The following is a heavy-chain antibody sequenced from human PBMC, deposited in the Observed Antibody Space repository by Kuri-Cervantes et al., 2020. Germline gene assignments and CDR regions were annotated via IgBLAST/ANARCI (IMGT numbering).Heavy chain of an antibody. V-gene: IGHV4-39*07. Sequence: SETLSLTCTVSGGSISSSGYCWGWIRQPPGKGLEWIGNIYYSGSTYYNPSLKSRVTISVDTSKNQFSLKLSSVTAADTSVYYCARASRGYNYGRPFDYWGQGTLVTVSS. D-gene: IGHD5-18*01. CDR2: IYYSGST. CDR3: ARASRGYNYGRPFDY. CDR1: GGSISSSGYC. J-gene: IGHJ4*02.